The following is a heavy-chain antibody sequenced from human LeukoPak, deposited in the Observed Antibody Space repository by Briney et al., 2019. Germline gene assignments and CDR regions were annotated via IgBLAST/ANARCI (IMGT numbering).Heavy chain of an antibody. CDR3: ARLPKTYDFWSAYYVY. J-gene: IGHJ4*02. V-gene: IGHV4-59*08. Sequence: SETLSLTCTVSGGSISSYYWSWIRQPPGKGLGWIGYIYYSGSTNYNPSLKSRVTISVDTSKNQFSLKLSSVTAADTAVYYCARLPKTYDFWSAYYVYWGQGTLVTVSS. CDR2: IYYSGST. CDR1: GGSISSYY. D-gene: IGHD3-3*01.